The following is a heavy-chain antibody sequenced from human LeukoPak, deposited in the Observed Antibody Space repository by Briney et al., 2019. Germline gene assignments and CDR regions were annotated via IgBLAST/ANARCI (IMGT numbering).Heavy chain of an antibody. CDR3: ARRTYSYGPYFDY. J-gene: IGHJ4*02. D-gene: IGHD5-18*01. Sequence: ASVKVSCKASGYTFTDHFIHWVRQAPGQGLEWMGIINPSGGSTSYAQKFQGRVTMTRDTSTSTVYMELSSLRSEDTAVYYCARRTYSYGPYFDYWGQGTLVTVSS. CDR1: GYTFTDHF. CDR2: INPSGGST. V-gene: IGHV1-46*01.